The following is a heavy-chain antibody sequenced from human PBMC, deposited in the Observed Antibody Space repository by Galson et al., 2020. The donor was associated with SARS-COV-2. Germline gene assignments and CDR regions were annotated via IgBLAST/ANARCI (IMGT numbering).Heavy chain of an antibody. J-gene: IGHJ4*02. CDR1: GFTFSNHW. CDR3: TRGGRAPDS. V-gene: IGHV3-7*03. D-gene: IGHD3-16*01. CDR2: IKQDGSER. Sequence: GGSLRLSCSGSGFTFSNHWMSWVRKTPGKGLEWVANIKQDGSERNYVDSVKGRFTISRDNAKNSLYLQVNALRAEDTALYYCTRGGRAPDSWGQGTLVTVSS.